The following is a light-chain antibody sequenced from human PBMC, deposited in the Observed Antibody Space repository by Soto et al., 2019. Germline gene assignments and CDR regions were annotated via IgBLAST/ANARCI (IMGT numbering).Light chain of an antibody. CDR1: QSISSW. CDR2: DAS. CDR3: QQYNSYLRGT. Sequence: DIQMTQSPSTLSASVGDRVTITCRASQSISSWLAWYQQKPGKAPKLLIYDASSLESGVPSRFSGSGSGTEFTLTISSLHPDDFATYYCQQYNSYLRGTFGQGTKVEIK. V-gene: IGKV1-5*01. J-gene: IGKJ1*01.